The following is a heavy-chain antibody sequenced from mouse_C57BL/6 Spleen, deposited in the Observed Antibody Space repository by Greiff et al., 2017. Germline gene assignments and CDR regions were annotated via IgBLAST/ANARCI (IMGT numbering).Heavy chain of an antibody. CDR2: ISSGSSTI. CDR3: ARCYYYGSSPFAY. J-gene: IGHJ3*01. CDR1: GFTFSDYG. V-gene: IGHV5-17*01. D-gene: IGHD1-1*01. Sequence: VMLVESGGGLVKPGGSLKLSCAASGFTFSDYGMHWVRQAPEKGLEWVAYISSGSSTIYYADTVKGRFTISRDNAKNTLFLQMTSLRSEDTAMYYCARCYYYGSSPFAYWGQGTLVTVSA.